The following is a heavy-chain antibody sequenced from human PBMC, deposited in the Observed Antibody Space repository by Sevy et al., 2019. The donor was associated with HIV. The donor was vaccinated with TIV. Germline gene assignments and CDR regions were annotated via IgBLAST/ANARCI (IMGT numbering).Heavy chain of an antibody. CDR1: GFIFSNFA. Sequence: GGSLRLSCTVSGFIFSNFAMHWVRQAPGKGLEWVAVTSYDGSHKYHADSVKGRFTVSRDNSRNILSLEMSSLTSDDTAVYYCARGENDDEFFQYWGQGTLVTVSS. D-gene: IGHD1-26*01. J-gene: IGHJ1*01. V-gene: IGHV3-30*04. CDR2: TSYDGSHK. CDR3: ARGENDDEFFQY.